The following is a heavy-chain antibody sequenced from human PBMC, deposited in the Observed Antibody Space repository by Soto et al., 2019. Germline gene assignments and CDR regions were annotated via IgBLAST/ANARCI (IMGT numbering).Heavy chain of an antibody. CDR1: GYTFTSYA. CDR3: ARVDIVATIIDY. Sequence: GASVKVSCKASGYTFTSYAMHWVRQAPGQRLEWMGWINAGNGNTKYSQEFQGRVTITRDTSASTAYMELSSLRSEDTAVYYCARVDIVATIIDYWGQGTLVTVSS. D-gene: IGHD5-12*01. CDR2: INAGNGNT. J-gene: IGHJ4*02. V-gene: IGHV1-3*01.